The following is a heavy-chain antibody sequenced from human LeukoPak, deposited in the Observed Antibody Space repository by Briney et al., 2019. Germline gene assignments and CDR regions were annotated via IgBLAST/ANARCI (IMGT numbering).Heavy chain of an antibody. CDR3: AKGRDSSGYYSCWFDP. J-gene: IGHJ5*02. CDR1: GFNFGAYT. D-gene: IGHD3-22*01. V-gene: IGHV3-21*06. Sequence: GGSLRLSCAASGFNFGAYTINWVRQAPGKGLEWVSSIFSRSESILYADSVKGRFTISRDNAKNLLYMQMDSLRVEDTAVYYCAKGRDSSGYYSCWFDPWGQGTLVTVSS. CDR2: IFSRSESI.